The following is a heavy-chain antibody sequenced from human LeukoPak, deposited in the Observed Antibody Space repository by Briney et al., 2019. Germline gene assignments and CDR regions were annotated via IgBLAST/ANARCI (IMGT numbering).Heavy chain of an antibody. J-gene: IGHJ6*03. CDR3: ARHGHYDFWSGYPNYYYYYMDV. V-gene: IGHV3-21*01. CDR1: GFTFSSYS. D-gene: IGHD3-3*01. Sequence: TGGSLRLSCAASGFTFSSYSMNWVRQAPGKGLEWVSSISSSSSYIYYADSVKGRFTISRDNAKNSLYLQMNSLRAEDTAVYYCARHGHYDFWSGYPNYYYYYMDVWGKGTTVTVSS. CDR2: ISSSSSYI.